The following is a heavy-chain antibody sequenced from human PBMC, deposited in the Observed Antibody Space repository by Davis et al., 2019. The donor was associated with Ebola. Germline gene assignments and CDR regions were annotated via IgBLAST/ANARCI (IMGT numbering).Heavy chain of an antibody. Sequence: MPSETLSLTCAVYSGSFSGYYWSWIRQPPGKGLEWIGEINHSGSTNYNPSLRSRVTISVDTSKNQFSLKLTSVTAADTAVYYCARGRGWLRDSWFDPWGQGTLVTVSS. CDR1: SGSFSGYY. CDR2: INHSGST. D-gene: IGHD2-15*01. V-gene: IGHV4-34*01. CDR3: ARGRGWLRDSWFDP. J-gene: IGHJ5*02.